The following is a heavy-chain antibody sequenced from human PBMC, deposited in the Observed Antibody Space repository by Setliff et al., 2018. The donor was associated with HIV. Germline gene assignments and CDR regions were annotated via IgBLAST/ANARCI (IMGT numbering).Heavy chain of an antibody. Sequence: PSETLSLTCTVSGGSIRSSSYFWGWIRQPPGKGLEWIGSIHYSGSTYYNPSLKSRVTISVDTSKNPFSLKLSSVTAADTAVYYCARGDGYRGNDAYYDSGMDVWGQGITVTVSS. CDR2: IHYSGST. CDR1: GGSIRSSSYF. V-gene: IGHV4-39*07. J-gene: IGHJ6*02. D-gene: IGHD5-12*01. CDR3: ARGDGYRGNDAYYDSGMDV.